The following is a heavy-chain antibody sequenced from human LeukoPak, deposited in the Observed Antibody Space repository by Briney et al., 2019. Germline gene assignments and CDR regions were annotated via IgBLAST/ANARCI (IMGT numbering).Heavy chain of an antibody. V-gene: IGHV3-30-3*01. CDR3: ADQRFGPPGY. J-gene: IGHJ4*02. D-gene: IGHD2-2*01. CDR1: GFTFTSSA. CDR2: ISYDGSNK. Sequence: GGSLRLSCVASGFTFTSSAMHWVRQAPGKGLEWVAVISYDGSNKFYTDSAKGRFTISRDDFKNTLYLQMNSLRPDDTAVYYCADQRFGPPGYWGQGTLVTVSS.